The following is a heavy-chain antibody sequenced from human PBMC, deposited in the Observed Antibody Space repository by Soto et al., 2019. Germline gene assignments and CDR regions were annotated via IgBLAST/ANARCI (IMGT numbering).Heavy chain of an antibody. Sequence: PSETLSLTCTASGGSISSSSYYWGWIRQPPGKGLEWIGYIYYSGSTNYNPSLKSRVTISVDTSKNQFSLKLSSVTAADTAVYYCATLADSGYDWVFFDYWGQGTLVTVSS. V-gene: IGHV4-61*05. CDR1: GGSISSSSYY. D-gene: IGHD5-12*01. CDR3: ATLADSGYDWVFFDY. CDR2: IYYSGST. J-gene: IGHJ4*02.